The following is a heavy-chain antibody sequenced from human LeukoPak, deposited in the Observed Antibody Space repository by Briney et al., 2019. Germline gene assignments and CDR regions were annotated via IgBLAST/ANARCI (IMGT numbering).Heavy chain of an antibody. V-gene: IGHV4-34*01. J-gene: IGHJ6*02. CDR3: ARHHGRSVYYGMDV. CDR2: INHSGST. D-gene: IGHD3-3*01. CDR1: GGSFSGYY. Sequence: SETLSLTCAVYGGSFSGYYWSWIRQPPGKGLEWIGEINHSGSTNYNPSLKSRVTISVDTSKNQFSLKLSSVTAADTAVYYCARHHGRSVYYGMDVWGQGTTVTVSS.